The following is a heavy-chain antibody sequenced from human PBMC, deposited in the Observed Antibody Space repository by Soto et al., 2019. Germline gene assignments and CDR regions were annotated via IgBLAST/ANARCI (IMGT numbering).Heavy chain of an antibody. CDR1: CYSLTHHY. D-gene: IGHD6-13*01. V-gene: IGHV4-4*09. J-gene: IGHJ4*02. CDR2: IYSSGST. CDR3: ARRMDTSSWLDY. Sequence: SENLFLTCTFSCYSLTHHYWSWVPQPPGKGLEWVGYIYSSGSTNYNPSLKSRVAISVDTSKNQFSLELTSVTAADTAVYYCARRMDTSSWLDYWGRGTLVTVSS.